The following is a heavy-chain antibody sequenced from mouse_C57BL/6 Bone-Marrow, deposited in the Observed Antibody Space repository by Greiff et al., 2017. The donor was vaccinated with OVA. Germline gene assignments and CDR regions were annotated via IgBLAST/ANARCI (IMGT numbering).Heavy chain of an antibody. CDR3: AGRINTVVADYYDMEY. J-gene: IGHJ4*01. V-gene: IGHV1-72*01. D-gene: IGHD1-1*01. CDR1: GYTFTSYW. CDR2: IDPNSGGT. Sequence: VQLQQPGAELVKPGASVQLSCKASGYTFTSYWMHWVKQRPGRGLEWIGRIDPNSGGTKYNEKFKSKATLTVDKPYSTAYKQLSSLTSEDCAVYYLAGRINTVVADYYDMEYWGQGTSVT.